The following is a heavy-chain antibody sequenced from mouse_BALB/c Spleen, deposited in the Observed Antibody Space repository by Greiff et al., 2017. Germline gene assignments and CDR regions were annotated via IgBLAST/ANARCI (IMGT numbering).Heavy chain of an antibody. CDR1: GFNIKDTY. Sequence: EVQLQESGAELVKPGASVKLSCTASGFNIKDTYMHWVRQRPEQGLEWIGRIDPADDNTKYDPKFQGMATITADTSSNTAYLQLSSLTSEDTADYYCAREMRSSYWYFDDWGAGTTVIVSS. CDR3: AREMRSSYWYFDD. J-gene: IGHJ1*01. V-gene: IGHV14-3*02. CDR2: IDPADDNT.